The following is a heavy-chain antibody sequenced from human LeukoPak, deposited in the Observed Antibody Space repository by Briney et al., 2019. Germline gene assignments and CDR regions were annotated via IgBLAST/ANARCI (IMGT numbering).Heavy chain of an antibody. D-gene: IGHD6-19*01. CDR1: GYTFTGYY. CDR3: ARGLAVAGKTIDY. J-gene: IGHJ4*02. V-gene: IGHV1-2*02. CDR2: INPNSGGT. Sequence: ASVKVSCKASGYTFTGYYMHWVRQAPGQGLEWMGWINPNSGGTNYAQKFQGRVTMTRDTSISTAYMELSRLRSDDTAVYYCARGLAVAGKTIDYWGQGTLVTVSS.